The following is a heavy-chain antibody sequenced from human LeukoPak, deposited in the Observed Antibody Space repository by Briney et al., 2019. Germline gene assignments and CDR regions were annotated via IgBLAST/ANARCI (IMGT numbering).Heavy chain of an antibody. V-gene: IGHV1-24*01. CDR2: FDPEDGET. CDR3: ATDNGGNSGWYFDL. CDR1: GCTLTELS. D-gene: IGHD4-23*01. J-gene: IGHJ2*01. Sequence: ASVKVSCKVSGCTLTELSMHWVRQAPGKGLEWMGGFDPEDGETIYAQKFQGRVTMTEDTSTDTAYMELSSLRSEDTAVYYCATDNGGNSGWYFDLWGRGTLVTVSS.